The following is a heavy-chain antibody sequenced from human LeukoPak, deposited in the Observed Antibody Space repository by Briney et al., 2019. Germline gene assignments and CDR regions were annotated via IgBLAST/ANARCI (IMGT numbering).Heavy chain of an antibody. Sequence: PSETLSLTCAVYGGSFSGYYWSWIRQPPGKGLEWIGEINHSGSTNYNPSLKSRVTISVDTSKNQFSLKLSSVTAADTAVYYCARGLRRGRGYSGYGNWGQGTLVTVSS. CDR3: ARGLRRGRGYSGYGN. CDR2: INHSGST. D-gene: IGHD5-12*01. CDR1: GGSFSGYY. V-gene: IGHV4-34*01. J-gene: IGHJ4*02.